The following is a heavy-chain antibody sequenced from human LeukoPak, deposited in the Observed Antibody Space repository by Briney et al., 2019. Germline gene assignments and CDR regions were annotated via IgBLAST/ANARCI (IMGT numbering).Heavy chain of an antibody. CDR1: GGSISSSNW. CDR2: IYHSGST. V-gene: IGHV4-4*02. Sequence: SETLSLTCAVSGGSISSSNWWSWVRQPPGKGLEWIGEIYHSGSTNYNPSLKSRVTISVDKSKNQFSLKLSSVTAADTAVYYCARGSWGGRPQRPQNDYWGQGTLVTVSS. D-gene: IGHD7-27*01. CDR3: ARGSWGGRPQRPQNDY. J-gene: IGHJ4*02.